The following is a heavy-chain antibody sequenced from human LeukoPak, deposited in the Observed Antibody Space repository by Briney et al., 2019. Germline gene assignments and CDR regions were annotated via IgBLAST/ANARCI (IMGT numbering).Heavy chain of an antibody. CDR1: GGSISSSSYY. CDR3: ARTRYYYGSRSYGAPYYFDY. CDR2: IYYSGST. V-gene: IGHV4-39*01. Sequence: PSETLSLTCTVSGGSISSSSYYWGWIRQPPGKGLEWIGSIYYSGSTYYNPSLKSRVTISVDTSKNQFSLKLSSVTAADTAVYYCARTRYYYGSRSYGAPYYFDYWGQGTLVTVSS. D-gene: IGHD3-10*01. J-gene: IGHJ4*02.